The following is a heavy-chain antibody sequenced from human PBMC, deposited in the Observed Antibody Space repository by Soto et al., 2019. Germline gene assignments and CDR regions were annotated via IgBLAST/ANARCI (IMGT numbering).Heavy chain of an antibody. D-gene: IGHD6-13*01. Sequence: ASVNVSCKASGYTFTSYDINWVRQATGQGLEWMGWMNPNSGNTGYAQKFQGRVTMTRNTSISTAYMELSSLRSEDTAVYYCARTGSSWYNAFDIWGQGTMVTVSS. J-gene: IGHJ3*02. CDR3: ARTGSSWYNAFDI. V-gene: IGHV1-8*01. CDR1: GYTFTSYD. CDR2: MNPNSGNT.